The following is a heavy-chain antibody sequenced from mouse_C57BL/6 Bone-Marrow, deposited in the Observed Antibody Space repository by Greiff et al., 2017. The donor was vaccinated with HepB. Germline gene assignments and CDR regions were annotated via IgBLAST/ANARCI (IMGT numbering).Heavy chain of an antibody. Sequence: QVQLQQSGAELVRPGASVTLSCKASGYTFTDYEMHWVKQTPVHGLEWIGAIDPETGGTAYNQKFKGKAILTADKSSSTAYMELRSLTSEDSAVYYCTKGNYVRFAYWGQGTLVTVSA. V-gene: IGHV1-15*01. J-gene: IGHJ3*01. CDR3: TKGNYVRFAY. CDR1: GYTFTDYE. CDR2: IDPETGGT. D-gene: IGHD2-1*01.